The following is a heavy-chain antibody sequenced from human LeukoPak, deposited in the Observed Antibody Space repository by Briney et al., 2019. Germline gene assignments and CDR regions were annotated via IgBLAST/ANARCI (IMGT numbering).Heavy chain of an antibody. V-gene: IGHV5-51*01. CDR1: EYSFTKYW. J-gene: IGHJ6*03. Sequence: GESLKISCKGFEYSFTKYWIGWVRQMPGKGLEWMGIIDPDNSNVRYSPSFQGQVTITADKSVSTAYLQWISLKDSDTAMYYCARFDSFDSSGYGSEHYYYMDVWGKGTTVTVSS. CDR2: IDPDNSNV. CDR3: ARFDSFDSSGYGSEHYYYMDV. D-gene: IGHD3-22*01.